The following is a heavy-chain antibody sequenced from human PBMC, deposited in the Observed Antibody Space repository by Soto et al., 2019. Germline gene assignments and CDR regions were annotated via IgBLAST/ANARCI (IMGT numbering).Heavy chain of an antibody. CDR3: ARHPSASGDAFDI. CDR1: GGSVSRYY. J-gene: IGHJ3*02. CDR2: IFYTGST. Sequence: QVQLQESGPGLVKPSETLSLTCSVSGGSVSRYYWSWIRQPPGKGLESIGYIFYTGSTNYTPSLKSPVTLSVDTSNDQVSLKLTSVTAADTAIYYCARHPSASGDAFDIWGQGTMVTVSS. D-gene: IGHD6-13*01. V-gene: IGHV4-59*08.